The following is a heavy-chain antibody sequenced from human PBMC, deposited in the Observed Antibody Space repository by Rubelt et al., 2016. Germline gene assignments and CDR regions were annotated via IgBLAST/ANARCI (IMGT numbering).Heavy chain of an antibody. D-gene: IGHD3-3*01. J-gene: IGHJ5*02. CDR1: GGSISSSSYY. V-gene: IGHV4-39*07. CDR2: IYYSGST. Sequence: QLQLQESGPGLVKPSETLSLTCTVSGGSISSSSYYWGWIRQPPGKGLEWIGSIYYSGSTYYNPSPKSRVTIAVDTSKNQFSLKLSSVTAADTAVYYCARDKRAGITILFDPWGQGTLVTVSS. CDR3: ARDKRAGITILFDP.